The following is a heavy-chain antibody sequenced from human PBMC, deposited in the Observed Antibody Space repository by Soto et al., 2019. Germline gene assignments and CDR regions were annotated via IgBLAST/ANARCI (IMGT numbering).Heavy chain of an antibody. CDR2: IYYSGST. Sequence: QLQLQESGPGLVKPSETLSLTCTVSGGSISSSSYYWGWIRQPPGKGLEWIGSIYYSGSTYYNPSLKSRVTISVDTSKNQFSLKLSSLTAADTAVYYCARLPIVVSGRGWFDPWGQGTLVTVSS. CDR3: ARLPIVVSGRGWFDP. D-gene: IGHD2-15*01. V-gene: IGHV4-39*01. CDR1: GGSISSSSYY. J-gene: IGHJ5*02.